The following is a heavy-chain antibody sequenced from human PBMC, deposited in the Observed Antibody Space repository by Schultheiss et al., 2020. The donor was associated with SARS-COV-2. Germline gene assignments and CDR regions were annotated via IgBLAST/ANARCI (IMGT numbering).Heavy chain of an antibody. CDR3: AKAGGEYSSSSIDY. CDR2: ISYDGSNK. V-gene: IGHV3-30-3*01. CDR1: GFTFSTYA. J-gene: IGHJ4*02. D-gene: IGHD6-6*01. Sequence: GESLKISCTPSGFTFSTYAMSWVRQAPGKGLEWVAVISYDGSNKYYADSVKGRFTISRDNAKNTLYLQMNSLRAEDTAVYYCAKAGGEYSSSSIDYWGQGTLVTVSS.